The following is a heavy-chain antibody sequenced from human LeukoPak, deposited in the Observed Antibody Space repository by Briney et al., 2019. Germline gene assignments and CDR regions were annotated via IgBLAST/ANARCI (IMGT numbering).Heavy chain of an antibody. CDR3: ATDRDPMITFGGVIVMWAFDI. CDR1: GYTFTGYY. J-gene: IGHJ3*02. CDR2: INPKRGGT. Sequence: VASVKDSCKASGYTFTGYYMHWVRQAPGQGLEWMGWINPKRGGTYYAQKFQGRVTMTRDTSISTAYMELSSLRSEDTAVYYCATDRDPMITFGGVIVMWAFDIWGQGTMVTVSS. D-gene: IGHD3-16*02. V-gene: IGHV1-2*02.